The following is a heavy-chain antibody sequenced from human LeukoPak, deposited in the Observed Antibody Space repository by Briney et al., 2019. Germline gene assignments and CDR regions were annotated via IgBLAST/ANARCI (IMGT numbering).Heavy chain of an antibody. CDR2: MSYDGSHK. V-gene: IGHV3-30*04. D-gene: IGHD5-12*01. CDR3: ARDAGGYAFDY. CDR1: GFTFSSYT. J-gene: IGHJ4*02. Sequence: PGRSLRLSCVASGFTFSSYTLHWVRQAPGKGLEWVAVMSYDGSHKFHADSVKGRFTISRDNSKNTLYLQMNSLRAEDTAIYFCARDAGGYAFDYWGQGTLVTVSS.